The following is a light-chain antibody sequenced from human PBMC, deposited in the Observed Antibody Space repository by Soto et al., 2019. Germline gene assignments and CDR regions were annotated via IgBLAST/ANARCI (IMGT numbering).Light chain of an antibody. CDR2: KDT. CDR1: ALPKQY. Sequence: SYELTQPPSVSVSPGQTARITCAGDALPKQYAYWYQQKPGQAPAVVIYKDTGRPSGIPERFSGTNSGPTVTLTISGVQADDEAYYYCQSSDSSGRYPYVFGSGTKVTVL. J-gene: IGLJ1*01. V-gene: IGLV3-25*02. CDR3: QSSDSSGRYPYV.